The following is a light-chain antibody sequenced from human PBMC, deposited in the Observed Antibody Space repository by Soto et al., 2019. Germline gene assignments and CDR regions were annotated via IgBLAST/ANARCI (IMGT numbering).Light chain of an antibody. CDR2: DVN. J-gene: IGLJ2*01. CDR1: SSDVGGYNY. V-gene: IGLV2-14*03. CDR3: GSYTNSITLV. Sequence: QSVLTQPASVSGSPGQSITISCTGTSSDVGGYNYVSWYQHHPGKVPKLLIYDVNMRPPGISNRFSGSKSGNTASLTISGIQAADEAYYYCGSYTNSITLVFGGGTKVTVL.